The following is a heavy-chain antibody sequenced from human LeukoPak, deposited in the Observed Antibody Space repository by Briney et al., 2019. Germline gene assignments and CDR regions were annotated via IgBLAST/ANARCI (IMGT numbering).Heavy chain of an antibody. CDR1: GYTFTSYD. V-gene: IGHV1-18*01. CDR3: ARAPSAINWFDP. CDR2: ISAYNGNT. Sequence: ASVKVSCKASGYTFTSYDINWVRQAPGQGLEWMGWISAYNGNTKYAQNLQGRVTMTTDTSTSTAYMDLRSLRSDDTAVYYCARAPSAINWFDPWGQGTLVTVSS. J-gene: IGHJ5*02.